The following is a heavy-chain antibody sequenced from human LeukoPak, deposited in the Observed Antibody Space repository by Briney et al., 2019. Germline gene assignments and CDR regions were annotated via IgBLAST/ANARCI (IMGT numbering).Heavy chain of an antibody. V-gene: IGHV1-18*01. CDR2: ISAYNGNT. CDR1: GYTFTSYG. D-gene: IGHD5-18*01. J-gene: IGHJ3*02. CDR3: ARDKERFSATVNDAFDI. Sequence: ASVKVSCKASGYTFTSYGISWVRQAPGQGLEWMGWISAYNGNTNYAQKLQGRVTMTTDTSTSTAYMELRSLRSDDTAVYYCARDKERFSATVNDAFDIWGQGTMVTVSS.